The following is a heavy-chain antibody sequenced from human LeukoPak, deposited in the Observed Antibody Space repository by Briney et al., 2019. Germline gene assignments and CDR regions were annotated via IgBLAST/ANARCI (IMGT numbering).Heavy chain of an antibody. D-gene: IGHD5-24*01. V-gene: IGHV3-48*01. CDR3: ARGEQEMATMSIDY. CDR1: AFTFSSYI. J-gene: IGHJ4*02. CDR2: ISSLGSTI. Sequence: GGSLRLSRAVSAFTFSSYIMNWVHQAPGRGLEWVSYISSLGSTIYYADSVKGRFTISRDNAKNSLYLQMNSLRAEDTAVYYCARGEQEMATMSIDYWGQGTLVTVSS.